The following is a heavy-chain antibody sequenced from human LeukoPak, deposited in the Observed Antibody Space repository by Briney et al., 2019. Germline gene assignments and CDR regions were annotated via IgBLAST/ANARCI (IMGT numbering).Heavy chain of an antibody. J-gene: IGHJ4*02. CDR1: GFTFSSYA. Sequence: GGSLRLSCAASGFTFSSYAMSWVRQAPGKGLEWVAVISYDGSNKYYADSVKGRFTISRDNSKNTLYLQMNSLRAEDTAVYYCARDLRRHATNPNLKVVVIPSGGYWGQGTLVTVSS. V-gene: IGHV3-30*03. CDR3: ARDLRRHATNPNLKVVVIPSGGY. D-gene: IGHD3-22*01. CDR2: ISYDGSNK.